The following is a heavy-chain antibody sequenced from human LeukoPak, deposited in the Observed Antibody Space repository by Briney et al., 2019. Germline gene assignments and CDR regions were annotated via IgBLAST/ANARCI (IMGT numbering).Heavy chain of an antibody. V-gene: IGHV1-46*01. J-gene: IGHJ3*02. CDR2: INPSGGST. CDR1: GYTFTSYY. CDR3: ARGGASDAFDI. Sequence: ASVKVSCKASGYTFTSYYMHWVRQAPGQGLEWMGIINPSGGSTSYAQKFQGRVTMTRDTSTRAVYMELSSLRSEDTAVYYCARGGASDAFDIWGQGTTVTVSS.